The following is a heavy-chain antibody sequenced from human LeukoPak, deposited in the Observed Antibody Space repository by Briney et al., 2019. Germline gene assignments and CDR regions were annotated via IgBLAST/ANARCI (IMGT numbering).Heavy chain of an antibody. Sequence: GGALRLSCATSGFTFSTCWMTWVRQAPGKGLEGVANIKQDGSEKNYVDSVKGRFTISRDNAKNSLYLQMNSLRAEDTAVYSCARDQGTTVTSYAFDICGQGTMVTVSS. J-gene: IGHJ3*02. CDR2: IKQDGSEK. CDR3: ARDQGTTVTSYAFDI. CDR1: GFTFSTCW. V-gene: IGHV3-7*01. D-gene: IGHD4-17*01.